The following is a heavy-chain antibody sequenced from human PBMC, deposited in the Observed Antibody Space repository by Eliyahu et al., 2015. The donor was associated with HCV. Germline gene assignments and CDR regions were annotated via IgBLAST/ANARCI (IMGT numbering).Heavy chain of an antibody. CDR1: GFXFSSYG. V-gene: IGHV3-30*18. J-gene: IGHJ4*02. D-gene: IGHD6-25*01. Sequence: QVQLVESGGGVVQPGRSLRLSCAASGFXFSSYGMHWVRQAPGKGLEWVAVISYDGSNKYYADPVKGRFTISRDNSKNTLNLQMNSLRAEDTAVYYCAEDVSVGAGPFEYWGQGALVTVSS. CDR3: AEDVSVGAGPFEY. CDR2: ISYDGSNK.